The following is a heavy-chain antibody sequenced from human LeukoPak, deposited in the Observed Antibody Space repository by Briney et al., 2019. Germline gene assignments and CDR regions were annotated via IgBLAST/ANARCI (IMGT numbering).Heavy chain of an antibody. CDR2: IKQDGSEK. Sequence: YXXSXVRQAPGKGLEWVANIKQDGSEKYYVDSVKGRFTISRDNAKNSLYLQMNSLRAEDTAVYYCAREMYSSGWQSYYYYGMDVWGQGTTVTVSS. CDR1: YX. CDR3: AREMYSSGWQSYYYYGMDV. J-gene: IGHJ6*02. V-gene: IGHV3-7*01. D-gene: IGHD6-19*01.